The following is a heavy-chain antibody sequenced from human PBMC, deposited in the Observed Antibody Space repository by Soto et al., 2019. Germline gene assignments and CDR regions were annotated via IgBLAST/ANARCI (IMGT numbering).Heavy chain of an antibody. CDR3: ARGVVRYYDILTGYYTRFRYFDS. V-gene: IGHV4-34*01. D-gene: IGHD3-9*01. CDR1: GGSFSGYY. Sequence: SETLSLTCAVYGGSFSGYYWSWIRQPPGKGLEWIGEINHSGSTNYNPSLKSRVTISVDTSKNQFSLKLSSVTAADTAVYYCARGVVRYYDILTGYYTRFRYFDSWGQGTLVPFSS. J-gene: IGHJ4*02. CDR2: INHSGST.